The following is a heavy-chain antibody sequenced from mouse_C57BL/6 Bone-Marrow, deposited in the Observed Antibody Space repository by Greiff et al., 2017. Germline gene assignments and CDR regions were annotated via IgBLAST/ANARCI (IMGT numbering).Heavy chain of an antibody. J-gene: IGHJ1*03. V-gene: IGHV1-22*01. D-gene: IGHD2-1*01. CDR3: AREVYYGNYYWYFDV. CDR2: INPNNGGT. CDR1: GYTFTDYN. Sequence: EVQLQQSGPELVKPGASVKMSCKASGYTFTDYNMHWGKQSNGKSLEWMGYINPNNGGTSYNQKFKGKATLTVNKSSSTAYMELRSLTSEDSAVYYCAREVYYGNYYWYFDVWGTGTTVTVSS.